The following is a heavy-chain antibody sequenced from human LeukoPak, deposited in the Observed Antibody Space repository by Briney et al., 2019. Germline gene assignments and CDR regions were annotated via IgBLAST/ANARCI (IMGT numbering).Heavy chain of an antibody. J-gene: IGHJ5*02. V-gene: IGHV1-18*01. CDR2: ISAYNGNT. CDR1: GYTFTSYG. D-gene: IGHD6-6*01. Sequence: ASVKVSCKASGYTFTSYGISWVRQAPGQGLEWMGWISAYNGNTNYAQKLQGRVTMTTDTYTSTAYMELRSLRSDDTAVYYCARVEILGSSSGGWFDPWGQGTLVTVSS. CDR3: ARVEILGSSSGGWFDP.